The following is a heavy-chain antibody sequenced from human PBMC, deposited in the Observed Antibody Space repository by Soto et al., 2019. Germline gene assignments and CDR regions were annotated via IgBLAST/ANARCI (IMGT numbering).Heavy chain of an antibody. Sequence: PSETLSLTCTVSGGSISSGGYYWSWIRQHPGKGLEWIGYIYYSGSTYYNPSLKSRVTISVDTSKNQFSLKLSSVTAADTAVYYCARDSPHPSRYHYYDSSGPKGYFDYWGQGTLVTVSS. CDR1: GGSISSGGYY. V-gene: IGHV4-31*02. CDR3: ARDSPHPSRYHYYDSSGPKGYFDY. CDR2: IYYSGST. J-gene: IGHJ4*02. D-gene: IGHD3-22*01.